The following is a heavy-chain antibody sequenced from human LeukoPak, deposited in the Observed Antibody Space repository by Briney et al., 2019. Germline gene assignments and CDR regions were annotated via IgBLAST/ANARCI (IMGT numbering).Heavy chain of an antibody. CDR3: TTLRLAASDH. V-gene: IGHV3-15*01. CDR1: GFTFSDAW. Sequence: GGSLRLSCEAAGFTFSDAWMSWVRQAPGKGLEGVGRIKSKTDGGTIDYAAPVQDRFTISRDESRNTLYLQMNILKTEDSGVYYCTTLRLAASDHWGQGTLVTVSS. D-gene: IGHD3-9*01. J-gene: IGHJ4*02. CDR2: IKSKTDGGTI.